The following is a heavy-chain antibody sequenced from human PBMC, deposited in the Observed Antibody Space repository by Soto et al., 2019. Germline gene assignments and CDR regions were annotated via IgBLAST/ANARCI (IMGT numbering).Heavy chain of an antibody. CDR2: IDPSGGNT. J-gene: IGHJ6*02. V-gene: IGHV1-46*01. CDR3: ARDQNHYDSSGPEVDYYYYGMDV. Sequence: ASVKVSCKASGYNFTSYFMHWVRQAPGQGLEWMGIIDPSGGNTNYAQKLQGRVTMTTDTSTSTAYMELMSLRSDDTAVYYCARDQNHYDSSGPEVDYYYYGMDVWGQGTTVTVSS. CDR1: GYNFTSYF. D-gene: IGHD3-22*01.